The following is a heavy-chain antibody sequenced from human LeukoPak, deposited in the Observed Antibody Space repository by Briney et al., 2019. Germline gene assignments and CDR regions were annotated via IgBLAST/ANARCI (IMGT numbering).Heavy chain of an antibody. V-gene: IGHV1-24*01. D-gene: IGHD3-10*01. CDR1: GYTLTELS. Sequence: ASVKVSCKVSGYTLTELSMHWVRQAPGKGREGMGGFYSEDGETIYAQKFQGRVTMTADTSTDPAYMELSSLRSEDTAVYYCATGAWHVIKVFFDYWGQGTLVTVSS. CDR2: FYSEDGET. CDR3: ATGAWHVIKVFFDY. J-gene: IGHJ4*02.